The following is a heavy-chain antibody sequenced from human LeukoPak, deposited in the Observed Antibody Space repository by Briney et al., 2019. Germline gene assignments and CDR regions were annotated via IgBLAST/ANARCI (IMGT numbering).Heavy chain of an antibody. CDR3: ARDVPHNWFDT. Sequence: GGALRLSCAASGITFGNNWMHWVRQGPGKGLVWISRINSDGGGAIYADSVKGRFTVSRDNAKNTLYLQMNSLRAEDTAVYYCARDVPHNWFDTWGQGTLVTVSS. J-gene: IGHJ5*02. CDR1: GITFGNNW. V-gene: IGHV3-74*01. CDR2: INSDGGGA.